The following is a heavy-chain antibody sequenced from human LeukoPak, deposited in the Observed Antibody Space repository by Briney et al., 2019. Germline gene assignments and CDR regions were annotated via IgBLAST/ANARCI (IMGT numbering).Heavy chain of an antibody. CDR2: IYYSGST. D-gene: IGHD2-2*01. V-gene: IGHV4-59*01. J-gene: IGHJ4*02. CDR3: ARDEGYCSSTRCSAFDY. CDR1: GGSISSYY. Sequence: SETLSLTCTVSGGSISSYYWSWIRQPPGKGLEWIGYIYYSGSTNYNPSLKSRVTVSVDTSKNQFSLKLSSVTAADTAVYYCARDEGYCSSTRCSAFDYWSQGTLVTVSS.